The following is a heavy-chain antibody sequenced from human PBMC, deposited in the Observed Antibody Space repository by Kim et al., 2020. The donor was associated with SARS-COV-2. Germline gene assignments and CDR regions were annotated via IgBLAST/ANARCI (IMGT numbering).Heavy chain of an antibody. Sequence: GGSLRLSCAASGFTFSSYGMHWVRQAPGKGLEWVAVISYDGSNKYYADSVKGRFTISRDNSKNTLYLQMNSLRAEDTAVYYCAKDLYYYDSSGYYTPLYGMDVWGQGTTVTVSS. D-gene: IGHD3-22*01. CDR2: ISYDGSNK. V-gene: IGHV3-30*18. J-gene: IGHJ6*02. CDR1: GFTFSSYG. CDR3: AKDLYYYDSSGYYTPLYGMDV.